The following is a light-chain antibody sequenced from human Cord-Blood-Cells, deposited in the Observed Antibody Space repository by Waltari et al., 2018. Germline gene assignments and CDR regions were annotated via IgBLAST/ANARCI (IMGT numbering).Light chain of an antibody. CDR1: SSDGGGYNY. CDR2: DVS. J-gene: IGLJ1*01. CDR3: CSYAGSYTYV. V-gene: IGLV2-11*01. Sequence: QSALTQPRSVSGSPGQSVTISCTGTSSDGGGYNYVSWYQQHPGKAPKLMIYDVSKRPSGVPDRFSGSKSGNTASLTISGRQAEDEADYYCCSYAGSYTYVFGTGTKVTVL.